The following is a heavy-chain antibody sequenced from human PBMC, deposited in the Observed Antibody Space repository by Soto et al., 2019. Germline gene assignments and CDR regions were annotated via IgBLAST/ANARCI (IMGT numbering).Heavy chain of an antibody. J-gene: IGHJ5*02. D-gene: IGHD1-26*01. Sequence: GSLRLSCAIPGFSFSSNYLSWVRQAPGKGLEWVSVHYSGGSTYYADSVQGRFTISRDKSNNTLYLQMRRVRAEDTAVYFCARHRHPRGTVGATSPLDPWGQGTQVTVSS. CDR2: HYSGGST. CDR1: GFSFSSNY. CDR3: ARHRHPRGTVGATSPLDP. V-gene: IGHV3-53*01.